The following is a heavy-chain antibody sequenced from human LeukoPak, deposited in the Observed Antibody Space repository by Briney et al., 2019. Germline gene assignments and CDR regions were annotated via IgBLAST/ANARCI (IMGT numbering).Heavy chain of an antibody. V-gene: IGHV3-23*01. J-gene: IGHJ4*02. CDR2: MSGSGGST. D-gene: IGHD3-16*01. Sequence: GGSLRLSCAASGFTFSSYSMSWVRQAPGKGLEWVSSMSGSGGSTYYADSVKGRFTISRDNAKNSLYLQMNSLRAEDTAVYYCARGLREHGYRLSGLDYWGQGTLVTVSS. CDR1: GFTFSSYS. CDR3: ARGLREHGYRLSGLDY.